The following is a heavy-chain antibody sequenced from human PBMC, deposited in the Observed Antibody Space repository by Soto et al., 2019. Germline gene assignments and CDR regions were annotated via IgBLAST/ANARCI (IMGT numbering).Heavy chain of an antibody. D-gene: IGHD3-3*01. J-gene: IGHJ5*02. CDR3: ARDNYDFWSGYANWFDP. CDR2: TYYRSKWYN. CDR1: GDSVSSNSAA. Sequence: SQTLSLTCAISGDSVSSNSAAWNWIRQSPSRGLEWLGRTYYRSKWYNDYAVSVKSRITINPDTSKNQFSLQLNSVTPEDTAVYYCARDNYDFWSGYANWFDPWGQGTLVTVSS. V-gene: IGHV6-1*01.